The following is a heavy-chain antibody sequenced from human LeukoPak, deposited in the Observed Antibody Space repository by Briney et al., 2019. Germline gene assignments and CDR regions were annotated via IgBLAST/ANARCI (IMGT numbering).Heavy chain of an antibody. Sequence: SETLSLTCSVSGGPLRSGNYASASFPKPAGKGMERLVRMFNDGSTNDVGRTNHNPYHNNRATLQQDTSQNHSTLSLTFLTAADAAVYYCAIRIFGNGFHIGGQGTLVSVSS. CDR1: GGPLRSGNYA. CDR2: FNDGSTNDVGRT. CDR3: AIRIFGNGFHI. D-gene: IGHD3-3*01. V-gene: IGHV4-61*02. J-gene: IGHJ1*01.